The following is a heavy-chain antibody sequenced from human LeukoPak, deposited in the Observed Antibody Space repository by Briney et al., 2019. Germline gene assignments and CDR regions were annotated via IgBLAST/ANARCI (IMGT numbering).Heavy chain of an antibody. Sequence: SETLSLTCAVYGGSFSGYYWSWIRQPPGKGLEWIGEINHSGSTNYNPALKRRVTISVDTSKNQFSLKLSSVTAADTAVYYCARRGGIQLWLYRGPQQGFDYWGQGTLVTVSS. D-gene: IGHD5-18*01. V-gene: IGHV4-34*01. CDR2: INHSGST. CDR1: GGSFSGYY. CDR3: ARRGGIQLWLYRGPQQGFDY. J-gene: IGHJ4*02.